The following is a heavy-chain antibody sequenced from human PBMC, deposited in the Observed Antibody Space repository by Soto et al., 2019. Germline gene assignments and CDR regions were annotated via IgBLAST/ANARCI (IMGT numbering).Heavy chain of an antibody. D-gene: IGHD3-16*01. CDR1: GFTFSTYG. Sequence: QVQLVESGGGVVQPGRYLRLYCAASGFTFSTYGMHWVRQAPGKGLEWVAVISFDGSNKNYGDSVKGRFTISRDNSKNTLYLQMNSLRAEDTAVYYCAKDQGGGGSSSDYWGQGTLVTVSS. CDR2: ISFDGSNK. CDR3: AKDQGGGGSSSDY. V-gene: IGHV3-30*18. J-gene: IGHJ4*02.